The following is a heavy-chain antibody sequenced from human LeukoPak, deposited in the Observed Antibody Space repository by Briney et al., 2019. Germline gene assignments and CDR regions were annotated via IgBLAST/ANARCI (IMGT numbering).Heavy chain of an antibody. CDR1: GGSISSGGYY. V-gene: IGHV3-53*01. CDR3: ARLKERSAFDV. J-gene: IGHJ3*01. D-gene: IGHD1-26*01. Sequence: LSLTCTVSGGSISSGGYYWTWVRQAPGKGLEWVSVIYSAGNTYYADSVKGRFTISRDNSRNTLYLQMDSLRAEDTAVYYCARLKERSAFDVWGQGTMVTVSS. CDR2: IYSAGNT.